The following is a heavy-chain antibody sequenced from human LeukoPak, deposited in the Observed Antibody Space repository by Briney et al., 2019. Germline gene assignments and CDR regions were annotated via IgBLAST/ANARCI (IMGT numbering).Heavy chain of an antibody. V-gene: IGHV1-18*01. J-gene: IGHJ6*02. CDR2: ISAYNGNT. Sequence: ASVKVSCKASGYTFTSYGISWVRQAPGQGLEWMGWISAYNGNTNYAQKLQGRVTMTTDTSTSTAYMELRSLRSDDTAVYYCARDISDFWSGTAPLYYYYGMDVWGQGTTVTVSS. CDR1: GYTFTSYG. D-gene: IGHD3-3*01. CDR3: ARDISDFWSGTAPLYYYYGMDV.